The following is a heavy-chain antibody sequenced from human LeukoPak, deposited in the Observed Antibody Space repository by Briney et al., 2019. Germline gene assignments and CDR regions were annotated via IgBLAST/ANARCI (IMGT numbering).Heavy chain of an antibody. J-gene: IGHJ4*02. CDR1: GFTFGSYW. V-gene: IGHV3-74*01. CDR3: VRDVWGDRDGFFEY. Sequence: GGSLRLSCAASGFTFGSYWMHWVRQIPGKGLMWVARVNLDGRSTSYAESVKGRFTISRDNAKLTVYLQMNSLRADDTAVYYCVRDVWGDRDGFFEYWGQGALVTVST. D-gene: IGHD5-24*01. CDR2: VNLDGRST.